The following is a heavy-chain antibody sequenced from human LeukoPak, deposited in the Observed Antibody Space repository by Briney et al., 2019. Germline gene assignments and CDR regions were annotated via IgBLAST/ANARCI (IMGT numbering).Heavy chain of an antibody. CDR2: IYSDNT. D-gene: IGHD2-21*01. Sequence: GGSLRLSCTVSGFTVSSNSMSWVRQAPGKGLEWVSFIYSDNTHYSDSVKGRFTISRDNSKNSLYLQMNSLRADDTAVYYCVKIAPDLPWGQGTLVTVS. V-gene: IGHV3-53*01. CDR1: GFTVSSNS. CDR3: VKIAPDLP. J-gene: IGHJ5*02.